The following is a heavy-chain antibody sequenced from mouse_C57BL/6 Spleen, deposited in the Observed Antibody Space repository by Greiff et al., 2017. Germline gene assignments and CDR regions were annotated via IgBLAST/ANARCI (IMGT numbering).Heavy chain of an antibody. CDR1: GYTFTSYG. CDR2: IYPRSGNT. CDR3: TTIYYYGSSYTTFDY. Sequence: QVQLKESGAELARPGASVKLSCKASGYTFTSYGISWVKQRTGQGLECIGEIYPRSGNTYYNEKFKGKAILTADKSSSTAYMELRSLTSEDSAVYYCTTIYYYGSSYTTFDYWGQGTTLTVSS. J-gene: IGHJ2*01. V-gene: IGHV1-81*01. D-gene: IGHD1-1*01.